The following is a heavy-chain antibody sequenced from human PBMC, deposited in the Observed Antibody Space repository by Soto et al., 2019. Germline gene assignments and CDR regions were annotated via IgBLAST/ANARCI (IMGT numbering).Heavy chain of an antibody. Sequence: KTSETLSLTCSVSGGSITSGGFFWSWVRQDPGEGLELIAYIYYSGYTYYHPSLKSRLSISMDTSKNQFSLKLSSVTAADTAVYYCARGSSPHYGMDVWGQGTTVTVS. D-gene: IGHD6-6*01. CDR3: ARGSSPHYGMDV. CDR2: IYYSGYT. CDR1: GGSITSGGFF. V-gene: IGHV4-31*03. J-gene: IGHJ6*02.